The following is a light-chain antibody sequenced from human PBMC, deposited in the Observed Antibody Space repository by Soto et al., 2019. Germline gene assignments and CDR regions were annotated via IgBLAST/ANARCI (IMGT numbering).Light chain of an antibody. CDR2: DIS. Sequence: QAVVTQEPSLTVTPGGTVTLTCASSTGAVSSDHWPYWFQQKPGQAPRTLIYDISSKHSWTPARFSGSLLGGKAALSLSGAQPEDEADYYCLLSYSVAWVFGGGTQLTVL. CDR3: LLSYSVAWV. V-gene: IGLV7-46*01. CDR1: TGAVSSDHW. J-gene: IGLJ3*02.